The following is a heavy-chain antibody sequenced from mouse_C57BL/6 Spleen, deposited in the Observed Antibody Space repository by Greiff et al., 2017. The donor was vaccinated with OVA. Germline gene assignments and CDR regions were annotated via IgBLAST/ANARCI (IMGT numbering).Heavy chain of an antibody. V-gene: IGHV1-52*01. CDR3: ARSNYDGYYFDY. CDR1: GYTFTSYW. J-gene: IGHJ2*01. D-gene: IGHD2-3*01. Sequence: QVHVKQSGAELVRPGSSVKLSCKASGYTFTSYWMPWVKQRPIQGLEWIGNIDPSDSETHYNQKFKDKATLTVDKSSSTAYMQLSSLTSEDSAVYYCARSNYDGYYFDYWGQGTTLTVSS. CDR2: IDPSDSET.